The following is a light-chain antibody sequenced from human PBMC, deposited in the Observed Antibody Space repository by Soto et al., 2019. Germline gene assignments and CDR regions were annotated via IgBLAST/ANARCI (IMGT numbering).Light chain of an antibody. Sequence: EIVLTQSPATLSLSPGERATLSCRASQSVSSYLAWYQQKPGQAPRLLIYDASNRATGIPARFSGSGSVTDVTLTISSLEPEDFAVYACQQRSNWLWTFGQGTKVEIK. J-gene: IGKJ1*01. CDR2: DAS. V-gene: IGKV3-11*01. CDR3: QQRSNWLWT. CDR1: QSVSSY.